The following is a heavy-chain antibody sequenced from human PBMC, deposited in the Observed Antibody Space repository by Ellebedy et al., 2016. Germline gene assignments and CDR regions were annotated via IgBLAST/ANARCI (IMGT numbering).Heavy chain of an antibody. CDR3: GIAAAGTAVGD. V-gene: IGHV1-8*01. Sequence: ASVKVSCKASGYTFSRYGFSWVRQAPGQGLEWMGWMNPNSGNTAYALEFQGRVTMTRHTSISTAYMELSSLRSEDTAVYYCGIAAAGTAVGDWGQGTLVTVSS. CDR1: GYTFSRYG. CDR2: MNPNSGNT. D-gene: IGHD6-13*01. J-gene: IGHJ4*02.